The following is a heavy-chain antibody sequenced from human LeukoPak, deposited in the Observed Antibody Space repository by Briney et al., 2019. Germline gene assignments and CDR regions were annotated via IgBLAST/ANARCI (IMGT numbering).Heavy chain of an antibody. CDR2: IYSGGST. D-gene: IGHD3-16*02. V-gene: IGHV3-66*01. CDR3: ARVMITFGGVID. Sequence: GGSLRLSCAASGFTVSSNYMSWVRQAPGKGLERVSVIYSGGSTYYADSVKGRFTISRDNSKNTLYLQMNSLRAEDTAVYYCARVMITFGGVIDWGQGTLVTVSS. CDR1: GFTVSSNY. J-gene: IGHJ4*02.